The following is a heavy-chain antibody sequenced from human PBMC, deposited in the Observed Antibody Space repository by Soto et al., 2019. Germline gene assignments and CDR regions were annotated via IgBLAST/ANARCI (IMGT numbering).Heavy chain of an antibody. Sequence: PSEPLSLTCAVSGYSISSGYYWGWIRQPPGKGLEWIGSIYHSGSTYYNPSLKSRVTISVDTSKNQFSLKLSSVTAADTAVYYCARGANWNYVRFDPWGQGTLVTVAS. CDR2: IYHSGST. CDR1: GYSISSGYY. J-gene: IGHJ5*02. V-gene: IGHV4-38-2*01. CDR3: ARGANWNYVRFDP. D-gene: IGHD1-7*01.